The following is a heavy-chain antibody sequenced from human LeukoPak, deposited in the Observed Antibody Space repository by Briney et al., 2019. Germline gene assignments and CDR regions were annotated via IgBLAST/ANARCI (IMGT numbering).Heavy chain of an antibody. V-gene: IGHV4-59*08. CDR2: ISHNGDT. Sequence: SETLSLTCSVSGDSLSSYFWSWIRQPPGQGLEWIGYISHNGDTNYNPSLKSRVTISVDTSKNEFSLRLTSVTAADTAVYYCARHRLHWSLVEYWGQGSLVTVSS. J-gene: IGHJ4*02. D-gene: IGHD4-11*01. CDR3: ARHRLHWSLVEY. CDR1: GDSLSSYF.